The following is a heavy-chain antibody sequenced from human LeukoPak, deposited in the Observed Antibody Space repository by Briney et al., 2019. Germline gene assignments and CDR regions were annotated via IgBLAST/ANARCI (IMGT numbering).Heavy chain of an antibody. Sequence: GASVKVSCKASGYTFTGHYMHWVRQAPGQGLEWMGWINPNSGGTNYAQKFQGRATMTRDTSISTAYMELSRLRSDDTAVYYCARVAEYYYDSSGYYYFYYWGQGTLVTVSS. D-gene: IGHD3-22*01. CDR3: ARVAEYYYDSSGYYYFYY. J-gene: IGHJ4*02. CDR2: INPNSGGT. V-gene: IGHV1-2*02. CDR1: GYTFTGHY.